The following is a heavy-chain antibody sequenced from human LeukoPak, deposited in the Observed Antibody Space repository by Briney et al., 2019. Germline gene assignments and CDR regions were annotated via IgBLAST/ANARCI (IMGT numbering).Heavy chain of an antibody. V-gene: IGHV3-48*03. J-gene: IGHJ3*02. D-gene: IGHD6-13*01. CDR3: ARDLEAAVGIGDAFAI. CDR2: ISSGGSTI. CDR1: GFTFDDYA. Sequence: PGGSLRLSCAASGFTFDDYAMNWVRQAPGKGLEWVPYISSGGSTIYSADSVKGRFTISRDNAKNSLYLQMNSLRAEDTALYYCARDLEAAVGIGDAFAIWGQGTRVTVSS.